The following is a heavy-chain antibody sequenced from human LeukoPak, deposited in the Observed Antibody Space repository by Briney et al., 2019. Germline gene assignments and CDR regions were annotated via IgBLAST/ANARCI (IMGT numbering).Heavy chain of an antibody. D-gene: IGHD1-1*01. V-gene: IGHV3-23*01. CDR2: ISGSGAYT. Sequence: GGSLRLSCAASGFTFSSYAMSWVRQAPGKGLEWVSTISGSGAYTYYADSVRGRFTVSRDNSRNTVSLQMSSLRVEDTGIYYCAKAGIGADGAGFLCEYWGQGTLVTVSS. J-gene: IGHJ4*02. CDR1: GFTFSSYA. CDR3: AKAGIGADGAGFLCEY.